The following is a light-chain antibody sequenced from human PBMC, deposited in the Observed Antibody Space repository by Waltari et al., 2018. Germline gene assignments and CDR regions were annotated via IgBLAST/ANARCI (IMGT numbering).Light chain of an antibody. CDR2: DTS. V-gene: IGKV3-11*01. J-gene: IGKJ4*01. CDR1: QNVGNY. Sequence: EIVLTQSPATLSLSPGEGATLSCRASQNVGNYLAWYKQKPGQAPRLLIYDTSNRATGIPARFSGSGSGTDFTLTISGLEPEDFAVYYCQHRSNWPLNFGGGTKVEIK. CDR3: QHRSNWPLN.